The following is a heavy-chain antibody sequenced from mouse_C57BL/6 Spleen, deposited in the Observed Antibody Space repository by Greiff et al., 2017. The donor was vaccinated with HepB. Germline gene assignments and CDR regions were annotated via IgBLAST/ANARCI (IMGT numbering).Heavy chain of an antibody. CDR2: INPNNGGT. Sequence: EVKLQESGPELVKPGASVKMSCKASGYTFTDYNMHWVKQSHGKSLEWIGYINPNNGGTSYNQKFKGKATLTVNKSSSTAYMELRSLTSEDSAVYYCARDLYYDYYFDYWGQGTTLTVSS. CDR1: GYTFTDYN. CDR3: ARDLYYDYYFDY. J-gene: IGHJ2*01. D-gene: IGHD2-4*01. V-gene: IGHV1-22*01.